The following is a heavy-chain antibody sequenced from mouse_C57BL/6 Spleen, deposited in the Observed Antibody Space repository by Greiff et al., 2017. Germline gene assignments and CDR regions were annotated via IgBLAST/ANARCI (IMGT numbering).Heavy chain of an antibody. CDR3: ERSNSIPYYAMDY. CDR2: ILPGSGST. CDR1: GYTFTGYW. Sequence: QVQLQQSGAELMKPGASVKLSCKATGYTFTGYWIEWVKQRPGHGLEWLGEILPGSGSTNDNEKFKGKATFTAATSANTAYMQLSSLTTEDSAIYYCERSNSIPYYAMDYWGQGTSVTVSS. V-gene: IGHV1-9*01. D-gene: IGHD2-3*01. J-gene: IGHJ4*01.